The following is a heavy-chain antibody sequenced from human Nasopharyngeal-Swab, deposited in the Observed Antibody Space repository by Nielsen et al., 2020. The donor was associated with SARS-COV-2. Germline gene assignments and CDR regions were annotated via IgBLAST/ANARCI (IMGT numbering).Heavy chain of an antibody. J-gene: IGHJ6*02. CDR1: GFTFSNYA. D-gene: IGHD5-18*01. CDR2: ISYDGSNK. CDR3: ARTQAGYSYVVYYYGMDV. V-gene: IGHV3-30*04. Sequence: GESLKISCAASGFTFSNYAIHWVRQAPGKGLEWVGVISYDGSNKDYADSVKGRFTVSRDNSKDTLYLQMNSLRTEDTAVYYCARTQAGYSYVVYYYGMDVWGQGTPVTVSS.